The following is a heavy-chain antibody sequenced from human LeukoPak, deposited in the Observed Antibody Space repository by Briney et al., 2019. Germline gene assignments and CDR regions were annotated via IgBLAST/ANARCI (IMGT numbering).Heavy chain of an antibody. CDR1: DDPINSDF. J-gene: IGHJ4*02. V-gene: IGHV4-59*01. D-gene: IGHD6-19*01. Sequence: SETLSLTCTASDDPINSDFWTWLRQPTGKGLEGIGHIRYSWRTSYNPSLKSRVTISIDTSKNLFSLNLRSVTTADTAIYYCARIPDVSGWPFDYWGQGTLVTVSS. CDR2: IRYSWRT. CDR3: ARIPDVSGWPFDY.